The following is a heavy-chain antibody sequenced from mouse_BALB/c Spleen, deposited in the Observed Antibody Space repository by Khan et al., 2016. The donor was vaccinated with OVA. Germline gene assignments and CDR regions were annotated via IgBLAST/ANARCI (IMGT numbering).Heavy chain of an antibody. CDR2: IYPGDGST. J-gene: IGHJ4*01. V-gene: IGHV1S56*01. CDR3: AREGLRGVGMDY. D-gene: IGHD2-4*01. CDR1: GYTFTAYD. Sequence: QVQLQQSGPELVKPGALVKISCQASGYTFTAYDINWVKQRPGQGLEWIGWIYPGDGSTKYNEKFKDKATLTADTSSNTAYMQLSGLTSEKSAVYFCAREGLRGVGMDYWGQGISVSVSS.